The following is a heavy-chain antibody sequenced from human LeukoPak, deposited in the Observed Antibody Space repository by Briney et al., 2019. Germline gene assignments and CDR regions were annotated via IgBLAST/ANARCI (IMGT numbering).Heavy chain of an antibody. D-gene: IGHD3-22*01. CDR1: GFTFSSYG. V-gene: IGHV3-33*01. CDR3: ARDVDSGGHYSKFDS. CDR2: IWYDGRRK. Sequence: GRSLRLSCAASGFTFSSYGIHWVRQAPGKGLEWVSVIWYDGRRKYYADSVKGRFTIFRDNSKNTVYLQMDILRAEDTAVYYCARDVDSGGHYSKFDSWGQGTLVTVSS. J-gene: IGHJ4*02.